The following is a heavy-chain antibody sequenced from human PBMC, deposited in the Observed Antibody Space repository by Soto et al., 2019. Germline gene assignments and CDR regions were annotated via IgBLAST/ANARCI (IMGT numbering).Heavy chain of an antibody. D-gene: IGHD3-3*01. CDR3: ARIAGYDFWSGYHPDYFDY. Sequence: PSETLSXXXTVSGGSISSYYWSWIRQPPGKGLEWIGYIYYSGSTNYNPSLKSRVTISVDTSKNQFSLKLSSVTAADTAVYYCARIAGYDFWSGYHPDYFDYWGQGTLVTVSS. J-gene: IGHJ4*02. V-gene: IGHV4-59*01. CDR1: GGSISSYY. CDR2: IYYSGST.